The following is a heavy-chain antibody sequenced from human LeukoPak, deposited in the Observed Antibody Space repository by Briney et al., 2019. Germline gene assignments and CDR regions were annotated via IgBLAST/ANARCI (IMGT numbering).Heavy chain of an antibody. J-gene: IGHJ6*03. CDR2: ISSSGRTI. Sequence: GGSLRLSCAASGFTFSDHYMSWIRQSPGKGLEYISYISSSGRTIYYADSVQGRFTISRDNAKNSLYLQMNSLRAEDTAVYYCARETTPDFYYYYMDVWGKGTTVTVSS. CDR3: ARETTPDFYYYYMDV. D-gene: IGHD1-7*01. CDR1: GFTFSDHY. V-gene: IGHV3-11*04.